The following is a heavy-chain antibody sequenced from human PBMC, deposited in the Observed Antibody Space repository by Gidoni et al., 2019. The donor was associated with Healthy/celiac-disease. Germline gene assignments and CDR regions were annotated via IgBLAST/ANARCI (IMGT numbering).Heavy chain of an antibody. V-gene: IGHV4-30-4*01. Sequence: QVKLQESGPGLVKPSQPLSLTCTDSGGSISSGDYYWSWIRQPPGKGLEWIGYIYYSGSTYYNPSLKSRVTISVDTSKNQFSLKLSSVTAADTAVYYCARGGSGSYYKAWVWFDPWGQGTLVTVSS. CDR2: IYYSGST. J-gene: IGHJ5*02. CDR1: GGSISSGDYY. D-gene: IGHD3-10*01. CDR3: ARGGSGSYYKAWVWFDP.